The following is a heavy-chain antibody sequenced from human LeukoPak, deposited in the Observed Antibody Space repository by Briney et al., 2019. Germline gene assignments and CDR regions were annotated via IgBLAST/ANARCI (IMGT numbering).Heavy chain of an antibody. CDR1: GGTFSSYA. CDR2: IIPIFGTA. J-gene: IGHJ6*02. CDR3: AREGDHTQQLVPRGYYYYYYGMDV. Sequence: SVKVSCTASGGTFSSYAISWVRQAPGQGLEWMGGIIPIFGTANYAQKFQGRVTITADESTSTAYMELSSLRSEDTAVYYCAREGDHTQQLVPRGYYYYYYGMDVWGQGTTVTVSS. V-gene: IGHV1-69*13. D-gene: IGHD6-13*01.